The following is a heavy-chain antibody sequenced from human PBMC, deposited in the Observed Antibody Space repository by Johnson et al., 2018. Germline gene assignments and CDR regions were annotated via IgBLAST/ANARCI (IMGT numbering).Heavy chain of an antibody. V-gene: IGHV3-33*01. J-gene: IGHJ6*02. CDR1: GFTFSSSG. Sequence: QVQLVQSGGGVVQPGRSLRLSCAASGFTFSSSGMHWVRQAPGNGLEWVAVIWYDGSYKYYADSVKGRFTISRDNSKNTLYLQINSLRADDTAVYYCARGERYGMDVWGQGTTVTVSS. CDR3: ARGERYGMDV. CDR2: IWYDGSYK.